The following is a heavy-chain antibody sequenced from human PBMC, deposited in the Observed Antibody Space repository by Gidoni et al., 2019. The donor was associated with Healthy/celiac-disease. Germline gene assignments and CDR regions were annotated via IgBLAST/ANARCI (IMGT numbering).Heavy chain of an antibody. Sequence: QVQLVQSGAEVKKPGASVKDSCKASGYTFTGYYMPWVRQAPGQGLEWMGWINPNSGGTNYAQKFQGRVTMTRDTSISTAYMELSRLRSDDTAVYYCARGSASYYYDSSGYYSYFDYWGQGTLVTVSS. CDR1: GYTFTGYY. V-gene: IGHV1-2*02. J-gene: IGHJ4*02. CDR3: ARGSASYYYDSSGYYSYFDY. CDR2: INPNSGGT. D-gene: IGHD3-22*01.